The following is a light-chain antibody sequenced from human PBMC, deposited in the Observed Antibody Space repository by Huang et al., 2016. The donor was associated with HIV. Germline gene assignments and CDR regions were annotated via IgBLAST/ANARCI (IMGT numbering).Light chain of an antibody. CDR3: QQNNRS. V-gene: IGKV1-5*01. Sequence: DIQMTQSPSTLSASIGDRVTITCRASQNISSWLAWYQQKPGKAPILLIHKTSILESGVPSKFSGSGSGTEFNLTINCLQPDDFATYYCQQNNRSFGQGTKIEMK. J-gene: IGKJ1*01. CDR1: QNISSW. CDR2: KTS.